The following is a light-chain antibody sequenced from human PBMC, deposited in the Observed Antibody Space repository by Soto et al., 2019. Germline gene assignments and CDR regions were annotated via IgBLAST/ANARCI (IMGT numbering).Light chain of an antibody. CDR3: QQSYSTPSIT. CDR2: ATS. V-gene: IGKV1-39*01. CDR1: QSISGY. Sequence: DLHMTQSPSSLAASVGDRVTITCRASQSISGYLNWYQQKPGKAPRLQIYATSNLQSGVPSRFSGSGSGTDFTLTISSLQPEDVATYYCQQSYSTPSITSGQGTRLETK. J-gene: IGKJ5*01.